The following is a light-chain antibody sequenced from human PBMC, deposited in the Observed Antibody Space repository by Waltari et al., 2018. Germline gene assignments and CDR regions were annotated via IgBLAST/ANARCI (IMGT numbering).Light chain of an antibody. J-gene: IGLJ2*01. CDR1: SSNIGEYF. CDR2: TND. V-gene: IGLV1-47*01. Sequence: QSVLTQPPSVSGAPGQRVTISCSGSSSNIGEYFLYWYQQLPGMAPKLLIHTNDQRPSGVPDRFSASKSGTSASLAISGLRSEDDGDYYCASWDDSLSGSVVFGGGTKLTVL. CDR3: ASWDDSLSGSVV.